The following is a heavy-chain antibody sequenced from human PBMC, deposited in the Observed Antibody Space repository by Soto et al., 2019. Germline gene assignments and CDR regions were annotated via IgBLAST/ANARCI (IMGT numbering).Heavy chain of an antibody. J-gene: IGHJ5*02. V-gene: IGHV4-59*08. CDR2: IYYSGST. D-gene: IGHD3-22*01. CDR3: ARLEVLDSSGYYFEGWFDP. CDR1: GGSISSYY. Sequence: SETLSLTCTVSGGSISSYYWSWIRQPPGKGLEWIGYIYYSGSTNYNPPLKIRVTISVDTSKNQFSLKLSSVTAADTAVYYCARLEVLDSSGYYFEGWFDPWGQGTLVTVSS.